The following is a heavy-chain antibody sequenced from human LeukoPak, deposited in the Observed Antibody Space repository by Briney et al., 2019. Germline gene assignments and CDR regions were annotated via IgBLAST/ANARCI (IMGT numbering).Heavy chain of an antibody. Sequence: PSETLSLTCTVSGGSISSYYWSWIRQPPGKGLEWIGYIYYSGSTNYNPSPKSRVTISVDTSKNQFSLKLSSVTAADTAVYYCARLNYYDSSRFFDYWGQGTLVTVSS. CDR1: GGSISSYY. D-gene: IGHD3-22*01. J-gene: IGHJ4*02. CDR3: ARLNYYDSSRFFDY. CDR2: IYYSGST. V-gene: IGHV4-59*08.